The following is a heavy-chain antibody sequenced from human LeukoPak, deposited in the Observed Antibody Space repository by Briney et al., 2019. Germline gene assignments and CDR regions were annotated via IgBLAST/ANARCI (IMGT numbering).Heavy chain of an antibody. CDR1: GGSFSGYY. Sequence: PSETLSLTCAVYGGSFSGYYWSWIRQPPGKGLEWIGGINHSGSTNYNPSLKSRATISVDTSKNQFSLKLSSVTAADTAVYYCARGNSGWPDQLNWFDPWGQGTLVTVSS. CDR3: ARGNSGWPDQLNWFDP. D-gene: IGHD6-19*01. V-gene: IGHV4-34*01. CDR2: INHSGST. J-gene: IGHJ5*02.